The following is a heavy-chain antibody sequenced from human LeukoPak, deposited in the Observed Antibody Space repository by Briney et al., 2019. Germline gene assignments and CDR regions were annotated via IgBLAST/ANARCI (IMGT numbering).Heavy chain of an antibody. CDR1: GYTFTSYG. CDR2: ISAYNGNT. V-gene: IGHV1-18*01. Sequence: ASVTVSCKASGYTFTSYGISWVRQAPGQGLEWMGWISAYNGNTNYAQKLQGRVTMTTDTSTSTAYMELRSLRSDDAAVYYCARLVLRYFDWLKPNWFDPWGQGTLVTVSS. D-gene: IGHD3-9*01. J-gene: IGHJ5*02. CDR3: ARLVLRYFDWLKPNWFDP.